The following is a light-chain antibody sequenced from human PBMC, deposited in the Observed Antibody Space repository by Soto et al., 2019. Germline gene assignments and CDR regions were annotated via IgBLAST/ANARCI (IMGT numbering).Light chain of an antibody. CDR2: DAS. J-gene: IGKJ1*01. Sequence: DIQMTPSPSPLSASVGDRVIITSLSSQKINRKLAWYQQKPGKAPNLLIYDASTLESGVPARFSGSDSGTEFTLTISSLQADDVTTYYCQQYNSYPCTFGQGTKVDIK. V-gene: IGKV1-5*01. CDR1: QKINRK. CDR3: QQYNSYPCT.